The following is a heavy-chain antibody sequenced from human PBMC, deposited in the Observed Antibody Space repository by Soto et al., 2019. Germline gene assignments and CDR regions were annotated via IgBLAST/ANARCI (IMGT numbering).Heavy chain of an antibody. CDR2: FDPEDGET. CDR3: ATVRIVGHKGGAFDI. V-gene: IGHV1-24*01. Sequence: GGSGQVCFKVYGYPLTELSMHWVRQAPGKGLEWMGGFDPEDGETIYAQKFHGRVTMTEDTSTDTAYMELSSLRSEDTAVYYCATVRIVGHKGGAFDIWGHGTMVTVSS. CDR1: GYPLTELS. D-gene: IGHD1-26*01. J-gene: IGHJ3*02.